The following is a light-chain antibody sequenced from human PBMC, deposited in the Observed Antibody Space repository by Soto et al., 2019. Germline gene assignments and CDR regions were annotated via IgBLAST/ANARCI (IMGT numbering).Light chain of an antibody. J-gene: IGKJ1*01. Sequence: DIQMTQSPSTLSASVGDRVTITCRASQSISSWLAWYQQKAGKAPKLLIYDASILESGVPSRFSGSGSGTEFTLTISSLQPDDFATYYCQQYNSYSPRTFGQGTKVEIK. CDR2: DAS. CDR3: QQYNSYSPRT. CDR1: QSISSW. V-gene: IGKV1-5*01.